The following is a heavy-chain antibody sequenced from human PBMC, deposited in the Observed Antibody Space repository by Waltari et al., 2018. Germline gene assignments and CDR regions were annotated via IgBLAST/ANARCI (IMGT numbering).Heavy chain of an antibody. CDR3: ARANYYDSSGYPLLFDY. V-gene: IGHV3-21*01. CDR1: GFTFSSYS. Sequence: EVQLVESGGGLVKPGGSLRLSCAASGFTFSSYSMNWVRQAPGKGLEWVSSISSSSSYISYADSVKGRFTISRDNAKNSLYLQMNSLRAEDTAVYYCARANYYDSSGYPLLFDYWGQGTLVTVSS. J-gene: IGHJ4*02. D-gene: IGHD3-22*01. CDR2: ISSSSSYI.